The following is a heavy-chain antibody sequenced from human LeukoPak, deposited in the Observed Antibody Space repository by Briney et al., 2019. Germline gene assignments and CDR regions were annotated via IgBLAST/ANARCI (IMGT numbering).Heavy chain of an antibody. J-gene: IGHJ4*02. CDR2: IYTSGST. CDR1: GGSISSGSYY. V-gene: IGHV4-61*02. Sequence: SETLSLTCAVSGGSISSGSYYWTWIRQPAGKGLEWIGRIYTSGSTNYNPSLKSRVTISLDTSKNQFSLQLNSVTSDDTAVYYCAREAATIGWGFDLWGQGTLVTVSS. CDR3: AREAATIGWGFDL. D-gene: IGHD6-19*01.